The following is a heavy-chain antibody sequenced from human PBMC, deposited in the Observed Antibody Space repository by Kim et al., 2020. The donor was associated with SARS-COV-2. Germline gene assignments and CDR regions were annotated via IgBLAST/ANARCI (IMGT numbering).Heavy chain of an antibody. CDR1: GFTFGAYA. J-gene: IGHJ5*01. CDR3: AKEHASGGWPAFDS. Sequence: GGSLRLSCATSGFTFGAYALSWVRQAPGGGLEWVASVNNNNNPYYSDVVKGRFNVSRDYSQNKLHLQMDRLRAEDTALYYCAKEHASGGWPAFDSWGQGILVSVST. V-gene: IGHV3-23*05. CDR2: VNNNNNP. D-gene: IGHD6-19*01.